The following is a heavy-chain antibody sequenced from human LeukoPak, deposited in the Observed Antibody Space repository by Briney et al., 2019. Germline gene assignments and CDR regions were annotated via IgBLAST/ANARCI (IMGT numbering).Heavy chain of an antibody. V-gene: IGHV4-30-2*01. CDR1: GGSISSGGYY. J-gene: IGHJ4*02. CDR2: IYHSGST. Sequence: PSETLSLTCTVSGGSISSGGYYWSWIRQPPGEGLEWIGYIYHSGSTYYNPSLKSRVTIPVDRSKNQFSLKLSSVTAADTAVYYCARCYSSTSCYFDYWGQGTLVTVSS. D-gene: IGHD2-2*01. CDR3: ARCYSSTSCYFDY.